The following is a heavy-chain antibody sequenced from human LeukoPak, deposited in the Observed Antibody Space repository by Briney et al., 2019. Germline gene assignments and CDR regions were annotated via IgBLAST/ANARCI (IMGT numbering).Heavy chain of an antibody. CDR2: INPNSGGT. CDR1: GYTFTGNF. CDR3: ARERPNSSSWYARWFDP. V-gene: IGHV1-2*02. Sequence: ASVKVSCKASGYTFTGNFMHWVRQAPGQGLEWMGWINPNSGGTNYAQKFQGGVTMTRDTSISTAYMELSRLKSDDTAVYYCARERPNSSSWYARWFDPWGQGTLVTVSS. J-gene: IGHJ5*02. D-gene: IGHD6-13*01.